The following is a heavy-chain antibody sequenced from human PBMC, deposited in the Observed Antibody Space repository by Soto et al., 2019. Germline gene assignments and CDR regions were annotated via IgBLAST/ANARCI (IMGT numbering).Heavy chain of an antibody. V-gene: IGHV4-34*01. CDR1: GGSFSGSY. J-gene: IGHJ4*02. Sequence: SETLSLTCAVYGGSFSGSYWSWLRQPPGKGLEWIGEINHSGSANYNPSLKSRVTISVDTSKNEFSLKVTSVTAADTAIYFCARSGDNYNVLDYWGPGTPVTVSS. D-gene: IGHD3-10*02. CDR3: ARSGDNYNVLDY. CDR2: INHSGSA.